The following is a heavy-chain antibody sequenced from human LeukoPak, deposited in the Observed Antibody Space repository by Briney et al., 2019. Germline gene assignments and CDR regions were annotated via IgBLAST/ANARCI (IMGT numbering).Heavy chain of an antibody. CDR2: MNPNSGNT. CDR3: ASLAAAGPDFDY. J-gene: IGHJ4*02. Sequence: ASVKVSCKASGYTFTSYDINWVRQATGQGLEWMGWMNPNSGNTGYAQKFQGRVTMTRNTSISTAYMELSSLRSEDTAVYYCASLAAAGPDFDYWGQGTLVTVSS. CDR1: GYTFTSYD. V-gene: IGHV1-8*01. D-gene: IGHD6-13*01.